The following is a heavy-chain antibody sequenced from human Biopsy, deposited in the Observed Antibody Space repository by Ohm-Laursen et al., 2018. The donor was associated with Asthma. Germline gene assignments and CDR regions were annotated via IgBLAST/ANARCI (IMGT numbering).Heavy chain of an antibody. D-gene: IGHD5-18*01. Sequence: SLRLSCAASGFTFISYSMNWVRQAPGKGLEWVSYISSSSSTIYYADSVKGRFTISRDNAKNSLYLQMNSLRDEDTAVYYGARFKRGYSYGYAGVFDYWGQGTLVTVSS. CDR1: GFTFISYS. J-gene: IGHJ4*02. V-gene: IGHV3-48*02. CDR3: ARFKRGYSYGYAGVFDY. CDR2: ISSSSSTI.